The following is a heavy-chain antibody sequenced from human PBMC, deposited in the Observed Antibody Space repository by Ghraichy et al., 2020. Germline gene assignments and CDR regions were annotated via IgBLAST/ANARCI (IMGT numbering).Heavy chain of an antibody. CDR3: ARRDTPMVVDY. D-gene: IGHD5-18*01. V-gene: IGHV4-39*07. Sequence: SETLSLTCTVSGDSISSIIYYWGWIRQPPGKGLEWIGSIYYSGSTYYSPSLRSRVTISVDRSKNQFSLKLSSVTAADTAVYYCARRDTPMVVDYWGQGTLVTVSS. CDR1: GDSISSIIYY. CDR2: IYYSGST. J-gene: IGHJ4*02.